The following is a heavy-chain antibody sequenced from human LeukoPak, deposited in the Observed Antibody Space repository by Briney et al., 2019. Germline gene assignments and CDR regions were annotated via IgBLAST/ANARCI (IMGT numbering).Heavy chain of an antibody. D-gene: IGHD3-10*01. J-gene: IGHJ4*02. Sequence: SGPTLVKPTQTLTLTCSFSGFSLNTAAVGVAWIRQPPGKALEWLALIYGNDHKRYSPSLQSRLTITKGTSKNQVVLTMTSKDPVDTATYYCAHDSPGNYGFDFWGQGTLVTVSS. V-gene: IGHV2-5*01. CDR2: IYGNDHK. CDR1: GFSLNTAAVG. CDR3: AHDSPGNYGFDF.